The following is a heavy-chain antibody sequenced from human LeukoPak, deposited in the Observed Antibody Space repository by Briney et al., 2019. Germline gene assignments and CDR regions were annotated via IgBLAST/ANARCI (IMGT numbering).Heavy chain of an antibody. CDR1: GDSISNFH. CDR2: INHSGST. J-gene: IGHJ3*02. D-gene: IGHD3-22*01. V-gene: IGHV4-34*01. Sequence: SETLALTCTVSGDSISNFHWSWIRQPPGKGLEWIGEINHSGSTNYNPSLKSRVTISVDTSKNQFSLKLSSVTAADTAVYYCARPSPPQYYYDSSGYSDAFDIWGQGTMVTVSS. CDR3: ARPSPPQYYYDSSGYSDAFDI.